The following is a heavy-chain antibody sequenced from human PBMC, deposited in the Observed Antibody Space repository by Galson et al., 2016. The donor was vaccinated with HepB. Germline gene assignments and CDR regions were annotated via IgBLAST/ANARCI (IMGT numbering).Heavy chain of an antibody. J-gene: IGHJ1*01. CDR3: AKDDGGSLLTTAVS. CDR1: GFTFSSYA. CDR2: ITGSGDFT. V-gene: IGHV3-23*01. D-gene: IGHD1-1*01. Sequence: SLRLSCAGSGFTFSSYAMTWVRQAPGKGLEWVSSITGSGDFTNFADSVKGRFTVSRDNSKDTLYLEMNSLRAEVTAVYYCAKDDGGSLLTTAVSWGQGTLVTVSS.